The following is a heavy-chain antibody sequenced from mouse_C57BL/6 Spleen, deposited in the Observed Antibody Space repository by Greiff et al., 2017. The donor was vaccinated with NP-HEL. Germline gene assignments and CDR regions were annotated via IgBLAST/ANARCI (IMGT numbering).Heavy chain of an antibody. CDR3: ARTGTCDEFDY. J-gene: IGHJ3*01. D-gene: IGHD2-13*01. V-gene: IGHV1-9*01. Sequence: VQLLQSGAELVKPGASVKLSCKASGYTFTSYWIAWVKQRPGHGLEWIGEILPGGGSTNYTEKFKGRATFTADTSSNTAYMQLSSLTSEDTAIYYCARTGTCDEFDYWGQGTLVTVSA. CDR1: GYTFTSYW. CDR2: ILPGGGST.